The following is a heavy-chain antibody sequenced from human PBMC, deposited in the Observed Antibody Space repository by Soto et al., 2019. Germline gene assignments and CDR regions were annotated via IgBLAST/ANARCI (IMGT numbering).Heavy chain of an antibody. J-gene: IGHJ4*02. CDR1: GYSFTSYD. CDR2: IIPIFGTA. V-gene: IGHV1-69*06. D-gene: IGHD3-22*01. CDR3: ASRPLNYYDSSGYLGI. Sequence: SVKGSCTASGYSFTSYDIDWVRQATGQGLEWMGGIIPIFGTANYAQKFQGRVTITADKPTSTAYMELSSLRSEDTAVFYCASRPLNYYDSSGYLGIWGQGTLVT.